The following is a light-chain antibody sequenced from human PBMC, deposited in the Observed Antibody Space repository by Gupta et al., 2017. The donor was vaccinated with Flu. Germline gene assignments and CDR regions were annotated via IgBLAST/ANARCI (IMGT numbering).Light chain of an antibody. CDR3: QQRDSTPFD. Sequence: PSSLSASVGDRVTITCRASQSIHNYLHWYQQKPGRAPNFLINGASSVQSGVPSRFSGSGSGTEFTLTIRRLQPEDFATYYCQQRDSTPFDFGHGTKVDVK. CDR2: GAS. V-gene: IGKV1-39*01. CDR1: QSIHNY. J-gene: IGKJ3*01.